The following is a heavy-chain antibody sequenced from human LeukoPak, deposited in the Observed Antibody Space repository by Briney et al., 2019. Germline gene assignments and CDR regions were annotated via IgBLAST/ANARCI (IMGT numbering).Heavy chain of an antibody. J-gene: IGHJ4*02. D-gene: IGHD6-13*01. CDR2: IIPIFGTA. V-gene: IGHV1-69*05. CDR3: ARVHIIAAGGEFDY. CDR1: GGTFSSYA. Sequence: SVKVSCKASGGTFSSYAISWVRQAPGQGLEWVGRIIPIFGTANYAQKFQGRVTITTDDTTSTDYMELSSLRSEDTAVYYCARVHIIAAGGEFDYWGQGNLVTVSS.